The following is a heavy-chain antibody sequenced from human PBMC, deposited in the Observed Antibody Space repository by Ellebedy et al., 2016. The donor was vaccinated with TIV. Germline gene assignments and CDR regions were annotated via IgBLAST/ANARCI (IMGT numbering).Heavy chain of an antibody. CDR1: GFTFSSYA. J-gene: IGHJ4*02. V-gene: IGHV3-23*01. CDR3: AKGTLGTCRGANCYYFDS. Sequence: GESLKISCAASGFTFSSYAMSWVRQTPGKGLEWVSAISDSGGSTYYADSVKGRFTISRDDSRNMLYLHMNSLIVDDTAVYYCAKGTLGTCRGANCYYFDSWGQGTLVTVSS. CDR2: ISDSGGST. D-gene: IGHD4/OR15-4a*01.